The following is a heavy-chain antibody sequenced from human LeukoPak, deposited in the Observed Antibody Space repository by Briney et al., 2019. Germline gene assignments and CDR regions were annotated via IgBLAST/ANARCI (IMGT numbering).Heavy chain of an antibody. Sequence: SQTLSLTCTVSGDSISSGDYYWSWIRQPPGKGLEWIGYIYYSGSTYYNPSLKSRITISVDTSKNQFSLKLSSVTAADTAVYYCARAVFDFWSALLYYFDYWGQGTLVTVSS. D-gene: IGHD3-3*01. J-gene: IGHJ4*02. CDR2: IYYSGST. V-gene: IGHV4-30-4*08. CDR1: GDSISSGDYY. CDR3: ARAVFDFWSALLYYFDY.